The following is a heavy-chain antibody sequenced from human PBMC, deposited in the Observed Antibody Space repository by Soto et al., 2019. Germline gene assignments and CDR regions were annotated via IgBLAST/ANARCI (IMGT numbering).Heavy chain of an antibody. J-gene: IGHJ4*01. D-gene: IGHD3-10*01. CDR2: INGDGSST. Sequence: GGSLRLSCAASGFIFSSYWMHWVRQAPGKGLVWVSRINGDGSSTNYADSVKGRFTISRDNAKNTLYLQMISLRAEDTAVYYCTRGYGSGSYYTLGYWGHGTLVTVSS. CDR1: GFIFSSYW. V-gene: IGHV3-74*01. CDR3: TRGYGSGSYYTLGY.